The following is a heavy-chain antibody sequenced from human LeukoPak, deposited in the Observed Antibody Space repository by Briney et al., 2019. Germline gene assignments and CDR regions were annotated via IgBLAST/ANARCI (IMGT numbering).Heavy chain of an antibody. D-gene: IGHD6-19*01. CDR2: IQSDGSVQ. CDR1: GFSFSSYW. J-gene: IGHJ4*02. V-gene: IGHV3-7*01. Sequence: GGSLRLSCAASGFSFSSYWMSWVRQAPGKGLEWVANIQSDGSVQQYVDSVKGRLTISRDNAKNSLYLQMNSLRAEDTAVYYCARIPRGSGWSFLDFWGQGILVTVTS. CDR3: ARIPRGSGWSFLDF.